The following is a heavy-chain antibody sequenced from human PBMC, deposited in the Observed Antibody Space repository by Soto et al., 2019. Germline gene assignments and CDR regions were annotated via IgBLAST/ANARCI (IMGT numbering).Heavy chain of an antibody. J-gene: IGHJ6*02. CDR1: GYTFTSYD. Sequence: ASVKVSCKASGYTFTSYDINWVRQATGQGLEWMGWMNPNSGNTGYAQKFQGRVTMTRNTSISTAYMELSSLRSEDTAVYYCARYYDFWSGYFGYYYYYGMDVWGQGTTVTVSS. CDR3: ARYYDFWSGYFGYYYYYGMDV. D-gene: IGHD3-3*01. CDR2: MNPNSGNT. V-gene: IGHV1-8*01.